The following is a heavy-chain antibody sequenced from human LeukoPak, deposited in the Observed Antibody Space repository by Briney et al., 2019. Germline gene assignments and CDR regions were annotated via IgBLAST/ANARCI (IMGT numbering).Heavy chain of an antibody. D-gene: IGHD3-9*01. J-gene: IGHJ4*02. CDR2: IIPIFGTA. CDR3: ARGTDILTNYFDY. CDR1: GGTFSSYA. Sequence: GASVKVSCKASGGTFSSYAISWVRQAPGQGLEWMGGIIPIFGTANYAQKFQGRVTITADESTSTAYMELSSLRSEDTAVYYRARGTDILTNYFDYWGQGTLVTVSS. V-gene: IGHV1-69*13.